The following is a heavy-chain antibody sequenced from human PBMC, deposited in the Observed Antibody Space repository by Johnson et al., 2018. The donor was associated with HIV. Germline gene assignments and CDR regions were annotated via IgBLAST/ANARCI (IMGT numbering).Heavy chain of an antibody. CDR1: GFTFSNYG. J-gene: IGHJ3*02. D-gene: IGHD7-27*01. CDR3: ARDLTNWGVGDAFDI. CDR2: IRYDGSNK. V-gene: IGHV3-30*02. Sequence: QVQLVESGGGVVQPGGSLRLSCAASGFTFSNYGMHWVRQSPGKGLEWVAFIRYDGSNKYYADSVKGRFTISRDNSKNTLYLQMNSLRAEDTAVYYCARDLTNWGVGDAFDIWGQGTMVTVSS.